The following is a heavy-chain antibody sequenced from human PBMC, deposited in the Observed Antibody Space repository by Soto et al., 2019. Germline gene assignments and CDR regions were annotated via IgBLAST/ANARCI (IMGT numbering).Heavy chain of an antibody. CDR3: ARGSVTPYYYYGMDV. J-gene: IGHJ6*02. CDR2: ISYDGSKK. Sequence: QVQLVESGGGVVQPGRALRLSCAASGFTFSSYAMHWVRQAPGKGLEWVAVISYDGSKKYYADSVKGRFTISRDNSKNTLYLQMNSLRAEDTAVYYCARGSVTPYYYYGMDVWGQGTTVTVSS. CDR1: GFTFSSYA. V-gene: IGHV3-30-3*01. D-gene: IGHD4-4*01.